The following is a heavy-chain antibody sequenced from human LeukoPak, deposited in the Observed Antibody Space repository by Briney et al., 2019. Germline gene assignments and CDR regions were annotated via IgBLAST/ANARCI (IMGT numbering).Heavy chain of an antibody. V-gene: IGHV3-21*01. CDR1: GFTFSSYS. J-gene: IGHJ4*02. CDR2: ISSSSSYI. D-gene: IGHD6-19*01. CDR3: ARLSVYSRGWSDY. Sequence: GGSLRLSCAASGFTFSSYSMNWVRQAPGKGLEWVSSISSSSSYIYYADSVKGRFTISRDNAKNSLYLQMNSLRAEDTAVYYCARLSVYSRGWSDYWGQGTLVTVSS.